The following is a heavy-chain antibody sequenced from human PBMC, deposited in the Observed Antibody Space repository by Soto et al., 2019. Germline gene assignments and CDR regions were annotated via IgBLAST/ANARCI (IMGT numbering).Heavy chain of an antibody. Sequence: QPGGSLRLSCAASGFLFSSYSLNRVRQAPGKGLEWVAGIPYDGSNNYDAAAVKGRFTISRDKSKNTLYLQMNSLRAENTAVYYCARTLHDLRSGYRIGAMDVWGQGTTVTVSS. V-gene: IGHV3-30-3*01. CDR1: GFLFSSYS. CDR3: ARTLHDLRSGYRIGAMDV. J-gene: IGHJ6*02. CDR2: IPYDGSNN. D-gene: IGHD3-3*01.